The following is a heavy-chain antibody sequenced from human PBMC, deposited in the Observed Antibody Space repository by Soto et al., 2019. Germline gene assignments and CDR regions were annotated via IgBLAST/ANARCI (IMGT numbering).Heavy chain of an antibody. CDR3: VRGHSLGFCSGNNCSQRPSWFDP. D-gene: IGHD2-15*01. V-gene: IGHV4-31*03. CDR2: NSYSGTS. Sequence: QVHLQESGPGLVKPLETLSLTCSVSGGSISSDDYYWHWIRLYPGKGLEWIGCNSYSGTSYSNPSLRSWITISLDTSKNQFSLGLNSVTAADTALYYCVRGHSLGFCSGNNCSQRPSWFDPWGQGTLVTVSS. CDR1: GGSISSDDYY. J-gene: IGHJ5*02.